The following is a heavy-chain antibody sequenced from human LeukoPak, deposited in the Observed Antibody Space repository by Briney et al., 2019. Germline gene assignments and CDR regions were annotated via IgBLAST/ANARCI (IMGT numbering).Heavy chain of an antibody. CDR2: IYHSGST. V-gene: IGHV4-4*02. J-gene: IGHJ3*02. D-gene: IGHD3-16*01. CDR1: GGSISSSNW. CDR3: ARIGTRLRLGEFQESGAFDI. Sequence: SETLSLTCAVSGGSISSSNWWSWVRQPPGKGLEWIGEIYHSGSTNYNPSLKSRVTISVDKSKNQFSLKLSSVTAADTAVYYCARIGTRLRLGEFQESGAFDIWGQGTMVTVSS.